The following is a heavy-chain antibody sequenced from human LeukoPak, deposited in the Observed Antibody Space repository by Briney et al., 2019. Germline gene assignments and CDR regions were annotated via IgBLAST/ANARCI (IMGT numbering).Heavy chain of an antibody. Sequence: GGSLRLSCAASGFTFSSYAMSWVRQAPGKGLEWVSAISGSGGSTYYADSVKGRFTNSRDNSKNTLYLQMNSLRAEDTAVYYCAKPYGDCSSTSCYYFDYWGQGTLVTVSS. D-gene: IGHD2-2*01. V-gene: IGHV3-23*01. CDR1: GFTFSSYA. CDR2: ISGSGGST. CDR3: AKPYGDCSSTSCYYFDY. J-gene: IGHJ4*02.